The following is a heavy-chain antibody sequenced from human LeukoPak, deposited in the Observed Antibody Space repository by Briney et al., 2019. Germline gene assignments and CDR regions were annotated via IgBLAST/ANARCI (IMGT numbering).Heavy chain of an antibody. D-gene: IGHD2-2*01. CDR2: IYTSGST. Sequence: PSETLSLTCAVYGGSFSGYYWSWIRQPAGKGLEWIGRIYTSGSTNYNPSLKSRVTMSVDTSKNQFSLKLSSVTAADTAVYYCARGDIVVVPAAIQGPAFDIWGQGTMVTVSS. V-gene: IGHV4-59*10. J-gene: IGHJ3*02. CDR3: ARGDIVVVPAAIQGPAFDI. CDR1: GGSFSGYY.